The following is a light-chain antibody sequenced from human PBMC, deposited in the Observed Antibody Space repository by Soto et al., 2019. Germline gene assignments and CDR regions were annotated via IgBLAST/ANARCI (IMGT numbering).Light chain of an antibody. CDR3: QQSYSTPGT. CDR1: QGISNY. V-gene: IGKV1-13*02. Sequence: IQMAQSPSSLSTSVGDRVTITCRASQGISNYLAWYQQKPGKVPKLLIYDASSLESGVPSRFSGSGSGTEITLTISSLQPDDFATYYCQQSYSTPGTFGQGTKVDIK. J-gene: IGKJ1*01. CDR2: DAS.